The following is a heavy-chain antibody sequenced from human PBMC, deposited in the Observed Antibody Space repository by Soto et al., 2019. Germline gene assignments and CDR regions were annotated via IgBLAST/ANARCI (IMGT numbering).Heavy chain of an antibody. CDR3: ARGMMEWLFFWFDP. Sequence: SETLSLTCAVYGGSFSGYYWSWIRQPPGKGLEWIGEINHSGSTNYNPSPKSRVTISVDTSKNQFSLKLSSVTAADTAVYYCARGMMEWLFFWFDPWGQGTLVTVSS. CDR1: GGSFSGYY. V-gene: IGHV4-34*01. CDR2: INHSGST. D-gene: IGHD3-3*01. J-gene: IGHJ5*02.